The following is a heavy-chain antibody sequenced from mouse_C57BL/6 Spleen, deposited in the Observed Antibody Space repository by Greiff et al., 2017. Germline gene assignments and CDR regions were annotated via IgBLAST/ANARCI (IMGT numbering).Heavy chain of an antibody. CDR2: IRNKANGYTT. CDR1: GFTFTDYY. V-gene: IGHV7-3*01. CDR3: ARCNTVTGYFDV. D-gene: IGHD1-1*01. J-gene: IGHJ1*03. Sequence: EVQGVESGGGLVQPGGSLSLSCAASGFTFTDYYMSWVRQPPGKALEWLGFIRNKANGYTTEYSVSVKGRFTISRDNSQSIVYLQMNALRAEDSATYYCARCNTVTGYFDVWGTGTTVTVSS.